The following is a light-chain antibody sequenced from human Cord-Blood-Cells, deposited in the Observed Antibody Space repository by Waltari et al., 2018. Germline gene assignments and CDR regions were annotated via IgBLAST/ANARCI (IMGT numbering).Light chain of an antibody. CDR1: QSVSSSY. CDR3: QQYGSSPPWT. J-gene: IGKJ1*01. V-gene: IGKV3-20*01. Sequence: IVLTQSPGTLSLSPGERATLSYRASQSVSSSYLSWYQQKPGQAPRLLIYGASSRATGIPDRFSGSGSGTDFTLTISRLEPEDCAVYYCQQYGSSPPWTFGQGTKVEIK. CDR2: GAS.